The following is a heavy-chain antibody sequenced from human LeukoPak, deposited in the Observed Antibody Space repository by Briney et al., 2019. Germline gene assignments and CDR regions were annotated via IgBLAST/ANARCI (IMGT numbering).Heavy chain of an antibody. CDR2: MNPNSGNT. J-gene: IGHJ3*02. Sequence: RASVKVSCKASGYTFTSYDINWVRQATRQGLEWMGLMNPNSGNTGYAQKFQGRVTITRNTSISTAYMELSSLRSEDTAVYYCARGLGAFDAFDIWGQGTMVTVSS. CDR3: ARGLGAFDAFDI. D-gene: IGHD1-26*01. V-gene: IGHV1-8*03. CDR1: GYTFTSYD.